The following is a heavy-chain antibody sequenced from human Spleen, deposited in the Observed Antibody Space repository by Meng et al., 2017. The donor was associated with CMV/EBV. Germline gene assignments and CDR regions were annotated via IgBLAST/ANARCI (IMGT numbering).Heavy chain of an antibody. J-gene: IGHJ6*02. CDR1: GFTFSRYA. CDR3: ARDRKRYSSSWIYYYYGMDV. CDR2: ISENGDST. D-gene: IGHD6-13*01. V-gene: IGHV3-23*01. Sequence: GGSLRLSCAASGFTFSRYAMTWVRQAPGKGLEWVSSISENGDSTYYADSVKGRFTISRDNSKNILYLHLNSLRAEDTAVYYCARDRKRYSSSWIYYYYGMDVWGQGTTVTVSS.